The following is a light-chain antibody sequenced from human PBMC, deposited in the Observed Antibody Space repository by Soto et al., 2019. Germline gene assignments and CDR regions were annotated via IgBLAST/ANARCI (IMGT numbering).Light chain of an antibody. J-gene: IGKJ1*01. CDR3: QQYNSYSPWT. Sequence: DIQMAQSPSTLSASVGERVTITCRASQSIDTWLAWYQQKPGQAPKLLIYEASRLKSGVPSRFSGSGSGTEFTLTISSLQPDDFATYYCQQYNSYSPWTFGQGTKVEIK. CDR1: QSIDTW. V-gene: IGKV1-5*03. CDR2: EAS.